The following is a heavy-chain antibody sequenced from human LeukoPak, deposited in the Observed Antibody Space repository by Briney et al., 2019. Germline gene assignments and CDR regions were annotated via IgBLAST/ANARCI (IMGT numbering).Heavy chain of an antibody. CDR1: GFTFSSYA. Sequence: PGGSLRLSCAASGFTFSSYAMIWVRQAPGKGLEWVSAISGSGGSTYYADSVKGRFTISRDNSKNTLYLQMNSLRAEDTAVYYCAKSMNTAMVTSSGYWGQVTLVTVSS. D-gene: IGHD5-18*01. V-gene: IGHV3-23*01. CDR3: AKSMNTAMVTSSGY. J-gene: IGHJ4*02. CDR2: ISGSGGST.